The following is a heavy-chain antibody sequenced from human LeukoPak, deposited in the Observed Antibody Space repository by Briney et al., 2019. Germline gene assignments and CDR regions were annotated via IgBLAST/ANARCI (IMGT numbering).Heavy chain of an antibody. Sequence: SETLSLTCAVYGGSFSGYYWSWIRQPPGKGLEWIGEINHSGSTNYNPSLKSRVTISLDTSKNQFSLNLSSVTAADTAVYYCSRSYDRWGQGTLVTVSS. CDR3: SRSYDR. CDR2: INHSGST. CDR1: GGSFSGYY. D-gene: IGHD5-12*01. J-gene: IGHJ4*02. V-gene: IGHV4-34*01.